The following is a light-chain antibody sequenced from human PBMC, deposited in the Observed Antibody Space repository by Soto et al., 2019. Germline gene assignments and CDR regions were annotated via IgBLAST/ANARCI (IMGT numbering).Light chain of an antibody. CDR1: GSSIGTNT. V-gene: IGLV1-44*01. CDR3: AAWDGSLNNVL. J-gene: IGLJ2*01. Sequence: QPVLTQPPSASGTPGQRVSISCSGSGSSIGTNTVNWYWQLPGTAPKLLIYANNQRPSGVPDRFSGSKSGTSASLAISGLQSEDEAEYYCAAWDGSLNNVLFGGGTQLTVL. CDR2: ANN.